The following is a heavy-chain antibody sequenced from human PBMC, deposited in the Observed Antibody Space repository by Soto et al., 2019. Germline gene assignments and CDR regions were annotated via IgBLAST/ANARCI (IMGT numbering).Heavy chain of an antibody. CDR1: GYTFRAYP. D-gene: IGHD4-17*01. Sequence: QVQLVQSGAEVKKPGASVKVSCKASGYTFRAYPIYWVRQAPGQRLECMGWINASNGNTRYSEKFECRVTFTRDTSATTAYMEFSSLRSEDTAVYFCARDTDLTLVTTLDYWGQGTPVTVSS. CDR3: ARDTDLTLVTTLDY. J-gene: IGHJ4*02. CDR2: INASNGNT. V-gene: IGHV1-3*01.